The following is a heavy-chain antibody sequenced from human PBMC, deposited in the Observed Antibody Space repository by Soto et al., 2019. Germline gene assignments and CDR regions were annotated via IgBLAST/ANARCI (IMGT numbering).Heavy chain of an antibody. J-gene: IGHJ4*02. D-gene: IGHD3-10*01. Sequence: QVQLMESGGGVVQPGRSLRLSCVASGFPFTSYGMHWVREAPGKGLEWVAVISYDGSNKYYADSVKGRFTISRDNSKNTLYLQMNSLRPEDTALYYCVGGQYYFDYRGQGTLVTVSS. CDR1: GFPFTSYG. CDR2: ISYDGSNK. V-gene: IGHV3-30*03. CDR3: VGGQYYFDY.